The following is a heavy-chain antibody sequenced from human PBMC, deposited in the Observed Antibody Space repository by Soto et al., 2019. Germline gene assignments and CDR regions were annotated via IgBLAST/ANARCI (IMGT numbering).Heavy chain of an antibody. V-gene: IGHV3-23*01. CDR2: ISGSGGST. CDR3: ARGQVQALY. Sequence: PGGSLRLSCAASGFTFSSYWMTWVRQAPGKGLEWVSTISGSGGSTYYADSVKGRFTISRDNSKNTLYLQMNSLRAEDTAVYYCARGQVQALYWGQGTLVTVSS. D-gene: IGHD3-10*01. CDR1: GFTFSSYW. J-gene: IGHJ4*02.